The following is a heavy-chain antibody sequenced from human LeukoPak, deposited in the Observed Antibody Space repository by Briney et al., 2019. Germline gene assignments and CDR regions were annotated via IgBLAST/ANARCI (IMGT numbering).Heavy chain of an antibody. CDR1: GYTFTSYY. CDR3: ARGGYDILTGYYKEVDY. D-gene: IGHD3-9*01. CDR2: INPSGGST. J-gene: IGHJ4*02. V-gene: IGHV1-46*01. Sequence: ASVKVSCKASGYTFTSYYMHWVRQAPVQGLEWMGIINPSGGSTSYAQKFQGRVTMTRDTSTSTVYMELSSLRSEDTAVYYCARGGYDILTGYYKEVDYWGQGTLVTVSS.